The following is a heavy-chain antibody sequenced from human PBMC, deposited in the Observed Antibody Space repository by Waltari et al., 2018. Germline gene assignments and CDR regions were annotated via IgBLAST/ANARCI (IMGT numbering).Heavy chain of an antibody. V-gene: IGHV4-39*07. CDR1: GGSISSSSYY. CDR3: AREWRDGYNEAFDY. CDR2: IYYSGST. D-gene: IGHD5-12*01. J-gene: IGHJ4*02. Sequence: QLQLQESGPGLVKPSETLSLTCTVSGGSISSSSYYWGWIRQPPGKGLEWIGSIYYSGSTYYNPSLKSRVTISVDTSKNQFSLKLSSVTAADTAVYYCAREWRDGYNEAFDYWGQGTLVTVSS.